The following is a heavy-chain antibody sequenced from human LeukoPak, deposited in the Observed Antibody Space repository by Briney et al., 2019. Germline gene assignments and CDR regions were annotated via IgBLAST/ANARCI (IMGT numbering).Heavy chain of an antibody. CDR2: SSNSGST. D-gene: IGHD4-17*01. J-gene: IGHJ4*02. V-gene: IGHV4-59*08. CDR3: ARTGSTVTMLYPFDH. Sequence: PSETLSLTCTVSGGSISSYYWSWIRQPPGKGLEWIGYSSNSGSTSYNPSLTSRVTISVDRSRNQFSLNLSSVSATDTAVYYCARTGSTVTMLYPFDHWGQGTLVTVSS. CDR1: GGSISSYY.